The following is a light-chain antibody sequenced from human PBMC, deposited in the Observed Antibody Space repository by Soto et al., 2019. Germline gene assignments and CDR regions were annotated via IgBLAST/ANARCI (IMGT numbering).Light chain of an antibody. CDR1: SSNIGKNS. Sequence: QSVLTQPPSASGTPGQRVTMSCSGSSSNIGKNSVHWYRQLPGTAPELLIYNNNQWSSGVPDRFPGSKSGSSASLAIGGLQSEDEADYYCATWDDNFNGPVFGGGTKLTVL. V-gene: IGLV1-44*01. J-gene: IGLJ2*01. CDR3: ATWDDNFNGPV. CDR2: NNN.